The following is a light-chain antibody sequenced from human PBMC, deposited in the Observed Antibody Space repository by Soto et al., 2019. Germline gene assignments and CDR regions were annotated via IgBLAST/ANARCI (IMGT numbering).Light chain of an antibody. CDR3: SSYGSTSARYV. V-gene: IGLV2-14*01. J-gene: IGLJ1*01. CDR2: EVR. CDR1: SSDVGAYNY. Sequence: QSALAQPASVSGSPGQSITISCTGTSSDVGAYNYVSWYQQHPGKAPKLMIYEVRGRPSGVSNRFSGSKSGNTASLTISGLQAEDEGDYFCSSYGSTSARYVFGTGTRSPS.